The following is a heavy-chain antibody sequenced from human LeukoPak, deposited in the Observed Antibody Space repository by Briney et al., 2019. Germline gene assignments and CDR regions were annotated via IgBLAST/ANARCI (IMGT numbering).Heavy chain of an antibody. CDR2: IYYSGST. J-gene: IGHJ4*02. D-gene: IGHD6-6*01. CDR1: GGSISNYY. V-gene: IGHV4-59*01. CDR3: ARAGQFISARPITFDY. Sequence: PSETLSLTCTVSGGSISNYYWCWIRQPPGQGLEWIGYIYYSGSTNSNPSLKSRVTISLDTSKNQFSLKLSSVTAANTAVYYCARAGQFISARPITFDYWGQGSLVTVSS.